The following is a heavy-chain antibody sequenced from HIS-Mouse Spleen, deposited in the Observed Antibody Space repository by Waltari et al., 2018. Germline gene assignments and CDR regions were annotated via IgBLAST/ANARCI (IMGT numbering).Heavy chain of an antibody. V-gene: IGHV3-30*18. Sequence: QVQLVESGGGGVQPGRSLRLSCAASVVTFSSYGMHWVRQAPGKGLEWVAVISYDGSNKYYADSVKGRFTISRDNSKNTLYLQMNSLRAEDTAVYYCAKDKHHAFDYWGQGTLVTVSS. CDR2: ISYDGSNK. CDR3: AKDKHHAFDY. J-gene: IGHJ4*02. CDR1: VVTFSSYG.